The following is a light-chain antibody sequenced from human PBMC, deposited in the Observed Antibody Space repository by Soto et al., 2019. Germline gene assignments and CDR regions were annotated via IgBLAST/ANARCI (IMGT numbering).Light chain of an antibody. CDR2: GNG. CDR3: QAYDSSLSAVV. Sequence: QPVLTQPPSVSGAPGQRVTISCTGSSSNIGADYDVHGYQQLPGTAPRLLIYGNGNRPPVVPDRFSGSKSGTSASLAITGLQAEDEADYYCQAYDSSLSAVVFGGGTKLTVL. J-gene: IGLJ3*02. V-gene: IGLV1-40*01. CDR1: SSNIGADYD.